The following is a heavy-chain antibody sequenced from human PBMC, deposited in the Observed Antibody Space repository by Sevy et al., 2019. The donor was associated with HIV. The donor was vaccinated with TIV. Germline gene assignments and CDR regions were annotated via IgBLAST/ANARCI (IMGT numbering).Heavy chain of an antibody. CDR2: ITPNGDTT. D-gene: IGHD3-16*01. V-gene: IGHV1-46*01. J-gene: IGHJ4*02. CDR3: TRVRSFGFEY. CDR1: GYNFTAYY. Sequence: ASVKVSCKAAGYNFTAYYIHWVRQAPGQGLEWMGIITPNGDTTTYSQKFQGRVTMTSDTSASTGYMELSSLRYDDTAVYYCTRVRSFGFEYWGQGTLVTVSS.